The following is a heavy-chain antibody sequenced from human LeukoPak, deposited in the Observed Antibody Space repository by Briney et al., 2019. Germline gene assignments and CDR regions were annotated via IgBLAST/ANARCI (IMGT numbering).Heavy chain of an antibody. CDR1: GYTFTSYG. D-gene: IGHD1-26*01. V-gene: IGHV1-18*01. CDR3: ARPMYSGSFDDAFDI. CDR2: ISAYNGNT. J-gene: IGHJ3*02. Sequence: ASAKVSCKASGYTFTSYGISWVRQAPGQGLEWMGWISAYNGNTNYAQKLQGRVTMTTDTSTSTAYMELRSLRSDDTAVYYCARPMYSGSFDDAFDIWGQGTMVTVSS.